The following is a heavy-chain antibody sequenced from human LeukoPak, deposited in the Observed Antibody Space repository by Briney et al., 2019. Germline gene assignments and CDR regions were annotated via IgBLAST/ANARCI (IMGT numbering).Heavy chain of an antibody. Sequence: ASVKVSCKASGYTFTGYYMHWVRQAPGQGLEWMGWISAYNGNTNYAQKLQGRVTMTTDTSTSTAYMELRSLRSDDTAVYYCARDRGVSNWFDPWGQGTLVTVSS. V-gene: IGHV1-18*04. D-gene: IGHD3-10*01. CDR3: ARDRGVSNWFDP. CDR2: ISAYNGNT. J-gene: IGHJ5*02. CDR1: GYTFTGYY.